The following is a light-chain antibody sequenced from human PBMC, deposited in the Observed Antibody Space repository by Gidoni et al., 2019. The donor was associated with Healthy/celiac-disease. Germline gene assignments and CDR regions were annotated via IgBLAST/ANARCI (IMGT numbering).Light chain of an antibody. Sequence: QSALTQPASVSGSPGQSITISCTGTSSEVGGYNYVSWYQQHPGKAPKLMIYEVSNRPSGVSNRFAGSKSGNTDSLTISGLQAEDEADYYCSSYTSSSTQVFGGGTKLTVL. J-gene: IGLJ2*01. V-gene: IGLV2-14*01. CDR2: EVS. CDR1: SSEVGGYNY. CDR3: SSYTSSSTQV.